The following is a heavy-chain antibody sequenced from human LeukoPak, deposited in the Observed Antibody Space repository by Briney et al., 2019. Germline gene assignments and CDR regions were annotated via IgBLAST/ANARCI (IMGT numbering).Heavy chain of an antibody. V-gene: IGHV3-30*01. J-gene: IGHJ5*02. CDR2: ISYDGSNK. CDR3: ARVAAAKSTYNWFDP. CDR1: GFTFSSYV. Sequence: GGSLRLSCAASGFTFSSYVMHWVRQAPGKGLEWVAVISYDGSNKYYADSVKGRFTISRDNSKNTLYLQMNSLRAEDTAVYYCARVAAAKSTYNWFDPWGQGTLVTVSS. D-gene: IGHD6-13*01.